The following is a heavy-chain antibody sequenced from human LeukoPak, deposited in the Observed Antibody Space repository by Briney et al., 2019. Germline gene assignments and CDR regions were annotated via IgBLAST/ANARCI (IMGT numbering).Heavy chain of an antibody. CDR2: IYSSGSN. D-gene: IGHD5-12*01. CDR1: GGSISGYF. Sequence: SETLSLTCTVSGGSISGYFWSWIRQPAGKGLEWIGRIYSSGSNNYNPSLMSRVTMSLYTSKNHLSLNLSSVTAADTDVYYCAREPASGREPTRCRPLDDWGQGTLVTVSS. CDR3: AREPASGREPTRCRPLDD. J-gene: IGHJ4*02. V-gene: IGHV4-4*07.